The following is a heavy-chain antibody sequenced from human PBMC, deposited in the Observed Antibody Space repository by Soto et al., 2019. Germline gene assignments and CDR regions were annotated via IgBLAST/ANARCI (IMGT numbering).Heavy chain of an antibody. J-gene: IGHJ3*02. V-gene: IGHV3-7*01. CDR2: INQDGSQT. Sequence: GGSLRLSCAASGFSFRNHWMSWIRQAPGKGLEWVANINQDGSQTYFLDSVRGRFTISRDNAGSFVSLEMDSLRVEDAAIYYCAIEKVAATSVHVFDIWGQGTMVTVSS. D-gene: IGHD1-26*01. CDR3: AIEKVAATSVHVFDI. CDR1: GFSFRNHW.